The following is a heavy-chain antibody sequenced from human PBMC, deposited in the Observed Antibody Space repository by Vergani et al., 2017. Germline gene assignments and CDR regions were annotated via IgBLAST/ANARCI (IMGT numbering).Heavy chain of an antibody. CDR3: ARPHYFRSCFDP. J-gene: IGHJ5*02. CDR1: GGSFSGYY. V-gene: IGHV4-34*01. Sequence: QVQLQQWGAGLLKPSETLSLTCAVYGGSFSGYYWSWIRQPPGKGLEWIGEINHSGSTNYNPSLKSRVTISVDTSKNQFSLKLSSVTAADTAVYYCARPHYFRSCFDPWGQGTLVTVSS. D-gene: IGHD2/OR15-2a*01. CDR2: INHSGST.